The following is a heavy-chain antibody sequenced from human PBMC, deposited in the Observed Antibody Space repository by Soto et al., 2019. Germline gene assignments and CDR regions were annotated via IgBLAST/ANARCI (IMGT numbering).Heavy chain of an antibody. J-gene: IGHJ6*02. CDR1: GGTFSSYA. CDR2: IIPIFGTA. CDR3: ARFAHRDYYYFSGMDV. Sequence: SVKVSCKASGGTFSSYAISWVRQAPGQGLEWMGGIIPIFGTANYAQKFQGRVTITADKSTSTAYMELSSLRSEDTAVYYCARFAHRDYYYFSGMDVWGQGTTVTVSS. V-gene: IGHV1-69*06.